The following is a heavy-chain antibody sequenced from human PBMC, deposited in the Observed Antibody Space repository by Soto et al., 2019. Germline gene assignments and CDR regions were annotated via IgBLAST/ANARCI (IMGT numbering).Heavy chain of an antibody. CDR1: GLTFSNYA. D-gene: IGHD5-12*01. V-gene: IGHV3-64D*06. CDR3: VKSRGGNNFDFFD. Sequence: GGSLRLSGSASGLTFSNYAMHWVRQAPGEGLEYVSGIRGNGDPPFYADSVKGRFTISRDNSKNTLYLQMSSLSADDTAVYYCVKSRGGNNFDFFDWGQGALVTVSS. J-gene: IGHJ4*02. CDR2: IRGNGDPP.